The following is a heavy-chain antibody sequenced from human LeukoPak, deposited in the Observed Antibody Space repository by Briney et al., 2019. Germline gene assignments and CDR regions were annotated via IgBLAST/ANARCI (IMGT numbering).Heavy chain of an antibody. J-gene: IGHJ3*02. D-gene: IGHD3-3*01. CDR2: IYYSGST. V-gene: IGHV4-59*01. Sequence: SETLSLTCTVSGGSISSYYWSWIRQPPGKGLEWIGYIYYSGSTNYNPSLKSRVTISVDTSKNQFSLKLSSVTAADTAVYYCARDQVLNYDFWSGYYTGGAFDIWGQGTMVTVSS. CDR3: ARDQVLNYDFWSGYYTGGAFDI. CDR1: GGSISSYY.